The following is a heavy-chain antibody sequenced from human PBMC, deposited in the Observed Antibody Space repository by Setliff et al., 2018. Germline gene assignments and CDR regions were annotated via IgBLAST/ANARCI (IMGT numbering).Heavy chain of an antibody. D-gene: IGHD1-26*01. CDR1: GGSISSSSYY. CDR3: ARLWEYPLNWFDP. CDR2: ISNRGST. V-gene: IGHV4-61*01. J-gene: IGHJ5*02. Sequence: PSETLSLTCTVSGGSISSSSYYWSWIRQPPGKGLEWIGYISNRGSTDYNPSLKSVVTISEDTSRSQFSLKLTSVTTADTAVYYCARLWEYPLNWFDPWGQGTLVTVSS.